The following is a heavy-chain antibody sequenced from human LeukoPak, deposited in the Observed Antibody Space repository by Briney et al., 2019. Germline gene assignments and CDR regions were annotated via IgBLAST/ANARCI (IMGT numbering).Heavy chain of an antibody. V-gene: IGHV3-48*02. CDR3: ARGTGAYYY. D-gene: IGHD3-16*01. Sequence: GGSLRLSCAASGFTFSSYTMTWVRQAPGKGLEWLSCISISGGTVFYADSVKGRFTISRDNAKNSLYLQMNSLRDEDTAVYYCARGTGAYYYWGQGTLVTVSS. CDR1: GFTFSSYT. CDR2: ISISGGTV. J-gene: IGHJ4*02.